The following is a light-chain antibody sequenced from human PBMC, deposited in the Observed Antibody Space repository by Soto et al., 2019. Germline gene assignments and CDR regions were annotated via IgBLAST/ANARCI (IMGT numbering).Light chain of an antibody. Sequence: EIVMTQSPATLSVSPGERATLSCRASQSVSSNLAWYQQKPVQAPRLLIYGASTRATGIPARFSGSGSGTEFTLTISSLQSEDFAVYYCQQYNNWPRLFGQGTRLEIK. V-gene: IGKV3-15*01. CDR3: QQYNNWPRL. CDR1: QSVSSN. CDR2: GAS. J-gene: IGKJ5*01.